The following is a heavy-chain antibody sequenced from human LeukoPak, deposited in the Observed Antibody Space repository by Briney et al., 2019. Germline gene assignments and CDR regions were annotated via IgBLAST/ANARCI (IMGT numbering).Heavy chain of an antibody. Sequence: SGGSLRLSCAASGFTFTKYWMTWVRQAPGKGLEWVANIKQDGSDKHYVSSVKGRFTISRDNAKNSVYLQMNSLRDEDTAIYYCARENWGPDYWGQGTLVTVSS. D-gene: IGHD7-27*01. V-gene: IGHV3-7*01. CDR3: ARENWGPDY. CDR2: IKQDGSDK. CDR1: GFTFTKYW. J-gene: IGHJ4*02.